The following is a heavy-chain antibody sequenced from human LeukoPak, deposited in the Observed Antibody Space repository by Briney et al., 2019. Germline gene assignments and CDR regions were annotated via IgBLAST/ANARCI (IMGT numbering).Heavy chain of an antibody. CDR1: GYTFTGYY. D-gene: IGHD1-26*01. V-gene: IGHV1-2*06. J-gene: IGHJ6*02. Sequence: ASVKVSCKASGYTFTGYYMHWVRQAPGQGLEWMGRVNPNSGGTNYAQKFQGRVTMTRDTSISTAYMELSRLRSDDTAVYYCARVSLVRLLSKGGSYHYYYYYYGMDVWGQGTTVTVSS. CDR3: ARVSLVRLLSKGGSYHYYYYYYGMDV. CDR2: VNPNSGGT.